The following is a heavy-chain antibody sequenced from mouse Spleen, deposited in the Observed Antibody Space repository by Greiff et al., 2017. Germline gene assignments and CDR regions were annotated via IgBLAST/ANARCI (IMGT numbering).Heavy chain of an antibody. CDR3: ARRTVVRHYYAMDY. J-gene: IGHJ4*01. D-gene: IGHD1-1*01. CDR2: ISSGSSTI. Sequence: EVMLVESGGGLVKPGGSLKLSCAASGFTFSDYGMHWVRQAPEKGLEWVAYISSGSSTIYYADTVKGRFTISRDNAKNTLFLQMTSLRSEDTAMYYCARRTVVRHYYAMDYWGQGTSVTVSS. CDR1: GFTFSDYG. V-gene: IGHV5-17*01.